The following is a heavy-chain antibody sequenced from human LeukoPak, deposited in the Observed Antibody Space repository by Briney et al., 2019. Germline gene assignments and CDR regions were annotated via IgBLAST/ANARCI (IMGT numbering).Heavy chain of an antibody. V-gene: IGHV3-23*01. CDR1: GLTFSTYA. CDR3: ARRGTGIAGNRQFYLDF. CDR2: ISGTSGGT. J-gene: IGHJ4*02. Sequence: GGSLRLSCAASGLTFSTYAMSWVRPAPGKGLEWVSTISGTSGGTYYADSVKGRFTISRDNSKNTLYLQMNSLRDEDTAVYYCARRGTGIAGNRQFYLDFWGQGTLVTVSS. D-gene: IGHD6-13*01.